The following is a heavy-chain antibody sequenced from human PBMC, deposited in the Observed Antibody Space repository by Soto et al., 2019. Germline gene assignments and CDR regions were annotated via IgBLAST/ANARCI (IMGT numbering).Heavy chain of an antibody. CDR3: ASPGHSSSWDLHY. J-gene: IGHJ4*02. V-gene: IGHV4-39*01. D-gene: IGHD6-13*01. Sequence: SETLSLTCTVSGGSISSSSYYWGWIRQPPGKGLEWIGSIYYSGSTYYNPSLKSRVTISVDTSKNQFSLKLSSVTAADTAVYYCASPGHSSSWDLHYRGQGTLVTGSS. CDR1: GGSISSSSYY. CDR2: IYYSGST.